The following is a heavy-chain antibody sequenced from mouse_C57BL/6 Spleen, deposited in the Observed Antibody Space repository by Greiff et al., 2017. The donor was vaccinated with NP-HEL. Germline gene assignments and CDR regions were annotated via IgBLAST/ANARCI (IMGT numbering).Heavy chain of an antibody. CDR2: ISSGSSTI. J-gene: IGHJ4*01. CDR1: GFTFSDYG. Sequence: EVKVVESGGGLVKPGGSLKLSCAASGFTFSDYGMHWVRQAPETGLEWVAYISSGSSTIYYADPVKGRFTISRYNAKNTLFLQMTSRRSEDTDMYNCASEGIYDYLYAMDYWGQGTSVTVSS. V-gene: IGHV5-17*01. D-gene: IGHD2-4*01. CDR3: ASEGIYDYLYAMDY.